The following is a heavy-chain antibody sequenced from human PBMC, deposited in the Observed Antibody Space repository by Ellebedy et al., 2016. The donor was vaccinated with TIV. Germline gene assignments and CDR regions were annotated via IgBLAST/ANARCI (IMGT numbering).Heavy chain of an antibody. Sequence: ASVKVSXXASGYTFTSYDINWVRQATGQGLEWMGWMNPNSGNTGYAQKFQGRVTMTRNTSISTAYMELSSLRSEDTAVYYCARGRAKQQLELGYGYWGQGTLVTVSS. V-gene: IGHV1-8*01. CDR1: GYTFTSYD. CDR3: ARGRAKQQLELGYGY. D-gene: IGHD6-13*01. CDR2: MNPNSGNT. J-gene: IGHJ4*02.